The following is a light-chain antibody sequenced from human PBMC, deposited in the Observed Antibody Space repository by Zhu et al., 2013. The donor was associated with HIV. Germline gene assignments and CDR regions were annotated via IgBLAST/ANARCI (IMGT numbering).Light chain of an antibody. CDR1: HRVNNY. CDR3: QQYGSSPLYT. CDR2: GGS. J-gene: IGKJ2*01. Sequence: EVVLTQSPGTLSLSPGERATLSCGASHRVNNYLAWYQQKSGQAPRLLIYGGSNRATGIPDRFSGSGSGTDFTLTISRLEPEDFAVYYCQQYGSSPLYTFGQGTKLEIK. V-gene: IGKV3-20*01.